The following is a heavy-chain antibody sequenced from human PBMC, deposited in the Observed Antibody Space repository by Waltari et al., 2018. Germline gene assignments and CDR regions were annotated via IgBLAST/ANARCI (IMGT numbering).Heavy chain of an antibody. V-gene: IGHV4-39*01. CDR1: GGSISSTRYY. D-gene: IGHD3-16*01. J-gene: IGHJ5*02. Sequence: QLQLQESGSGLVTLSETLSLTCTVPGGSISSTRYYWGWIRQPPGKGLEWMGSFYYGGRNYYNPSLKSRITISVDTSKNQFSLKLNSVTAADTAVYYCARPCCVGGGALLSLDLWGQGTLVTVSS. CDR3: ARPCCVGGGALLSLDL. CDR2: FYYGGRN.